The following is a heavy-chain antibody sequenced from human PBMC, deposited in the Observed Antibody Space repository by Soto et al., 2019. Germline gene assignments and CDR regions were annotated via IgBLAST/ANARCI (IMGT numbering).Heavy chain of an antibody. CDR1: GGSISSSNW. Sequence: SETLSLTCAVSGGSISSSNWWSWVRQPPGKGLEWIGEIYHSWSTNDNPSLKSRVTIAVDKSKNQFSLKLSSVTAADTAVYYCASGIAVAGINYYYYGMDVWGQGTTVTVSS. V-gene: IGHV4-4*02. D-gene: IGHD6-19*01. CDR3: ASGIAVAGINYYYYGMDV. CDR2: IYHSWST. J-gene: IGHJ6*02.